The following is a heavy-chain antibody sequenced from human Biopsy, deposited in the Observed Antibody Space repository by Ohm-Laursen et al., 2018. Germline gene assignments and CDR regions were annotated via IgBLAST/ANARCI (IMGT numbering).Heavy chain of an antibody. CDR1: GYTFIDYY. Sequence: GASVKVSCKASGYTFIDYYIHWGRLAPGQALEWMGWINPNSGGTKYAQKFQGRVTMAGDTSINTVHMELRNLRSEDTAAYYCSRRTWDNWGLGTLITVSS. J-gene: IGHJ4*02. CDR2: INPNSGGT. V-gene: IGHV1-2*02. CDR3: SRRTWDN.